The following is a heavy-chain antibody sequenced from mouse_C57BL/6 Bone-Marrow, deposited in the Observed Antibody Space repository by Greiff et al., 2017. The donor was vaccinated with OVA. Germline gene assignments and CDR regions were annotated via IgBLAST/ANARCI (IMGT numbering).Heavy chain of an antibody. CDR3: ARRGLLQAMDY. CDR2: IYPGGGYT. V-gene: IGHV1-63*01. Sequence: QVQLKQSGAELVRPGTSVKMSCKASGYTFTNYWIGWAKQRPGHGLEWIGDIYPGGGYTNYNEKFKGKATLTADKSSSTAYMQFSSLTSEDSAIYYCARRGLLQAMDYWGQGTSVTVSS. D-gene: IGHD2-3*01. CDR1: GYTFTNYW. J-gene: IGHJ4*01.